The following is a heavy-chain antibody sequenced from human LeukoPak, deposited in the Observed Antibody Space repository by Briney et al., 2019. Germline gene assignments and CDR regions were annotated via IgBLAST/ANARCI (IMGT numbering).Heavy chain of an antibody. Sequence: GESPKISCKASGFYLSDKWIGWVLQVPGKGLEWMGVIWPGGSQTMYSSFFQGQVTMSADKSINTAYLHWDSLKASDTAVYYCAKHGGGNDWPFWQWGQGSLVTVSS. V-gene: IGHV5-51*01. J-gene: IGHJ1*01. CDR1: GFYLSDKW. CDR2: IWPGGSQT. D-gene: IGHD5-12*01. CDR3: AKHGGGNDWPFWQ.